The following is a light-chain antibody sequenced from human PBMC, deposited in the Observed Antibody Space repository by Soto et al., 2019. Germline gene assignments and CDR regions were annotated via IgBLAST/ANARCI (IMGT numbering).Light chain of an antibody. V-gene: IGKV1-5*03. CDR3: LQYNTDFRT. J-gene: IGKJ1*01. Sequence: DIQMTQSPSTLSASVGDRVTITCRASQSINMWLAWFQQKPGKAPKLLISRASSLESGVPSRFSGSGSGTEFTLTISSLQPEDFAPYYCLQYNTDFRTFGQGTKVDIK. CDR2: RAS. CDR1: QSINMW.